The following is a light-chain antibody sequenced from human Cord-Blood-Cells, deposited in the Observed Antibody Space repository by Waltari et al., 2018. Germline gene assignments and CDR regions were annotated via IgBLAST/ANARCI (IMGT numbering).Light chain of an antibody. CDR3: QQYYSTPYT. V-gene: IGKV4-1*01. CDR1: QSVLYSSNNKNY. J-gene: IGKJ2*01. Sequence: QSPDSLAVSLGERATINCKSSQSVLYSSNNKNYLAWYQQKPGQPPKLLIYWASTRESGVPDRFSGSGSGTDFALTISSLQAEDVAVYYCQQYYSTPYTFGQGTKLEIK. CDR2: WAS.